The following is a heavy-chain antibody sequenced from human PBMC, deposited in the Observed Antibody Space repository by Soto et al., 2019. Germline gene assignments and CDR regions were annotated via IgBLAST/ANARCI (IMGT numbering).Heavy chain of an antibody. D-gene: IGHD3-16*01. CDR2: IYYIGST. V-gene: IGHV4-59*01. CDR3: ARTWGSTNGY. Sequence: TSETLSLTCTVSGGSISSYYWSWIRQPPGKGLEWIGYIYYIGSTNYNPSLKSRVTISVDTSKNQFSLKLSSVTAADTAVYYCARTWGSTNGYWGRGTLVTVSS. CDR1: GGSISSYY. J-gene: IGHJ4*02.